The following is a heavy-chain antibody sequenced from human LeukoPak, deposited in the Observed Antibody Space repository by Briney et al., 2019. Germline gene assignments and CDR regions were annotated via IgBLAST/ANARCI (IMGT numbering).Heavy chain of an antibody. CDR1: GFTFGDYL. V-gene: IGHV3-49*03. CDR3: SRGSGWLSVY. J-gene: IGHJ4*02. CDR2: ISGGTT. D-gene: IGHD6-19*01. Sequence: GGSLRLSCTASGFTFGDYLMSWFHQAPGKGLEWIGFISGGTTEYAASVKGRFTISRDDSTSIAYLQMNSLTTEDTAVYYCSRGSGWLSVYWGQGTLVTVSS.